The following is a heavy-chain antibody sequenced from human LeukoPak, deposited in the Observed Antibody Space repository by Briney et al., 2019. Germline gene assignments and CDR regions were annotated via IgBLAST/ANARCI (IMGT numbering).Heavy chain of an antibody. CDR2: IYYSGST. V-gene: IGHV4-59*01. CDR3: AKPLWFGEPNPFDY. CDR1: GGSIGSYY. Sequence: SETLSLTCTVSGGSIGSYYWSWIRQPPGKGLEWIGYIYYSGSTNYNPSLKSRVTISVDTSKNQFSLKLSSVTAADTAVYYCAKPLWFGEPNPFDYWGQGTLVTVSS. J-gene: IGHJ4*02. D-gene: IGHD3-10*01.